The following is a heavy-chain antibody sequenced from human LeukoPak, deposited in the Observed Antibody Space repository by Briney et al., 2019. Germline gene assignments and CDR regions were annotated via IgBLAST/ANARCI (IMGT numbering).Heavy chain of an antibody. D-gene: IGHD3-3*01. CDR2: IHSSGTH. Sequence: SQTLSLTCTVSGDSISGRAYYWRWIRQPAGKGLEWIGRIHSSGTHSYNPSLKSRVSISVETSKNQFSLKLSPLTAADTAVYFCSRERGFWSGYFRPRYFDYWGQGTLVTV. J-gene: IGHJ4*02. CDR1: GDSISGRAYY. CDR3: SRERGFWSGYFRPRYFDY. V-gene: IGHV4-61*02.